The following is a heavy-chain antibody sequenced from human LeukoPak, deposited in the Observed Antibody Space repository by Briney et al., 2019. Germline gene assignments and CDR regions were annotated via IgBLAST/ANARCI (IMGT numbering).Heavy chain of an antibody. V-gene: IGHV1-8*01. CDR1: GYTFTSYD. CDR3: ARGFGGEDYYGMDV. D-gene: IGHD3-16*01. CDR2: MNPNSGNT. J-gene: IGHJ6*02. Sequence: ASVTVSCKASGYTFTSYDINWVRQATGQGLEWMGWMNPNSGNTGYAQKFQGRVTMTRNTSISTAYMELSSLGSEDTAVYYCARGFGGEDYYGMDVWGQGTTVTVSS.